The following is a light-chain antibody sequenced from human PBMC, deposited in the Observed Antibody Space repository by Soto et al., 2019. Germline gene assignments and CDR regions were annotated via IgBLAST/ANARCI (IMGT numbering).Light chain of an antibody. CDR2: KAS. CDR3: QQSYGTPIT. CDR1: QTISSW. V-gene: IGKV1-5*03. Sequence: DIQVTQTPSTLSGSVGDGVTITCLASQTISSWLAWYQQKPGKAPKLLIYKASTLKSGVPSRFSGSGSGTEFTLTISSLQPEDFATYYCQQSYGTPITFGQGTRLEIK. J-gene: IGKJ5*01.